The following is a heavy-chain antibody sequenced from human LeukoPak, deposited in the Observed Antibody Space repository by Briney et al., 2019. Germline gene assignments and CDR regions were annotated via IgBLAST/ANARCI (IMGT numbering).Heavy chain of an antibody. CDR1: GYTFTTYY. Sequence: ASVKVSCKASGYTFTTYYIHWVRQAPGQGLEWMGIINPSGGSTTYAQKFQGRVTMTRDTSTSTVYMEVSSLKSEDTAVYYCARDAYSDPDYWDQGTLVTVSS. J-gene: IGHJ4*02. D-gene: IGHD4-11*01. V-gene: IGHV1-46*01. CDR3: ARDAYSDPDY. CDR2: INPSGGST.